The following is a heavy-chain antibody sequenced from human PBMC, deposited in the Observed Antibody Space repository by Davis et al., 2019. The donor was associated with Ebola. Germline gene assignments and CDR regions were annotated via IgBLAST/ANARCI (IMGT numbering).Heavy chain of an antibody. CDR3: AHRWGFNYADPFDY. Sequence: SGPTLVKPTQTLTLTCTFSGFSLTTSGVGVGWIRQPPGKALEWLALTFWDGAKRYSPSLESRLTIPKDNSRNQVVLTMTNMDPVDTATYYCAHRWGFNYADPFDYWGQGTPVTVSS. J-gene: IGHJ4*02. V-gene: IGHV2-5*02. D-gene: IGHD3-16*01. CDR1: GFSLTTSGVG. CDR2: TFWDGAK.